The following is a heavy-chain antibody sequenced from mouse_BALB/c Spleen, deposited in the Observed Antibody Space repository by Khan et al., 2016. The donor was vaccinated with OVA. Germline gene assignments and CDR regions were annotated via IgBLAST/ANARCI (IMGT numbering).Heavy chain of an antibody. Sequence: EVELVESGGGLVKPGGSLKLSCAASVFAFSSYDMSWVRQTPEKRLEWVAFISIGGGTTYYPDTVKGRFTISRDNAKNTLYLQMNSLKSEDTAMYYCTRPHYYGSNYYFDYWGQGTTLTVSS. CDR3: TRPHYYGSNYYFDY. J-gene: IGHJ2*01. CDR1: VFAFSSYD. V-gene: IGHV5-12-1*01. CDR2: ISIGGGTT. D-gene: IGHD1-1*01.